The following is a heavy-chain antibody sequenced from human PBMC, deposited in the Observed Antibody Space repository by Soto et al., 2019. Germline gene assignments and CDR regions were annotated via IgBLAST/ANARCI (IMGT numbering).Heavy chain of an antibody. Sequence: QITLKESGPTLVKPTQTLTLTCTFSGFSLTTNEVYVGWIRQPPGKALEWLALIYGDNDKRYSPSLKSRLTITKDTSKNQVVLTMTNVDPVDTATYYCARSTLSTDFEYWGQGPLVTVSS. CDR1: GFSLTTNEVY. CDR2: IYGDNDK. CDR3: ARSTLSTDFEY. D-gene: IGHD2-8*02. V-gene: IGHV2-5*02. J-gene: IGHJ4*02.